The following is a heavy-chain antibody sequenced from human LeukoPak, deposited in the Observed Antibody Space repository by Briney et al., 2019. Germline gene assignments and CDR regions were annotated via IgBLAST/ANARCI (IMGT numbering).Heavy chain of an antibody. D-gene: IGHD3-3*01. CDR2: FDPEDGET. J-gene: IGHJ3*02. CDR1: GYTLTELS. V-gene: IGHV1-24*01. Sequence: ASVKVSCKVSGYTLTELSMHWVRQAPGKGLEWMGGFDPEDGETIYAQKFQGRVTMTEDTSTDTAYMELSSVTAADTAVYYCASATYYDFWRHPGEAFDIWGQGTMVTVSS. CDR3: ASATYYDFWRHPGEAFDI.